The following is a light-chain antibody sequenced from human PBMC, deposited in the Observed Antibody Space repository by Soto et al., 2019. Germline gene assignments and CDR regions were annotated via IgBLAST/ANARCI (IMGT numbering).Light chain of an antibody. CDR2: GAS. J-gene: IGKJ1*01. CDR3: QQRGNRPPWT. Sequence: EMVMTQSPATLSMSPGESATLSCRASQSVSDNLAWYQQKPGQTPRLLIYGASTRATGIPARFSGSGSGTEFTLTISSLEPEDFAVYYCQQRGNRPPWTFGQGTKVDIK. CDR1: QSVSDN. V-gene: IGKV3-15*01.